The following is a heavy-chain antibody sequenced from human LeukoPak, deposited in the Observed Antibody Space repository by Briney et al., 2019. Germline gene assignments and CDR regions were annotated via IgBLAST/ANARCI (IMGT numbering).Heavy chain of an antibody. CDR1: GYTFTGYY. J-gene: IGHJ4*02. D-gene: IGHD3-16*01. Sequence: GASVKVSCKASGYTFTGYYMHWVRQAPGQGLEWMGWINPNSGGTNYAQKFQGRVTMTRDTSISTAYMELSRLRSDDTAVYYCARGDYVWGSLPFYWGQGTLVTVSS. CDR3: ARGDYVWGSLPFY. V-gene: IGHV1-2*02. CDR2: INPNSGGT.